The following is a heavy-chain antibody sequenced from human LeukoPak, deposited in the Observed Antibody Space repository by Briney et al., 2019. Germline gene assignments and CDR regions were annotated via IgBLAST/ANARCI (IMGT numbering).Heavy chain of an antibody. D-gene: IGHD1-26*01. V-gene: IGHV4-39*07. CDR3: ARVSRSGSYFGAFEI. CDR2: IYYSGST. J-gene: IGHJ3*02. CDR1: GDSIRSSSYY. Sequence: PSETLSLTCTVSGDSIRSSSYYWGWTRQPPGKGLEWVGNIYYSGSTYYNPSLTSRVTISVDTSKNQFSLQLSSVTAADTAVYYCARVSRSGSYFGAFEIWGQGTMVTVSS.